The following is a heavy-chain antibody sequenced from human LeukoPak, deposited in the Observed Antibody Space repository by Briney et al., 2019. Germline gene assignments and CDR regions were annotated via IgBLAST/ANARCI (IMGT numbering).Heavy chain of an antibody. CDR3: ARRNYDILTGYYAVDY. V-gene: IGHV4-39*01. Sequence: SETLSLTCTVSLGCISSSTYYWVWIRQPPGKGLEWIGTIYYSGSTSYNPSLKSRVTISVDTSKNQFSLKLSSVTAADTAVYYCARRNYDILTGYYAVDYWGQGTLVAVSS. J-gene: IGHJ4*02. D-gene: IGHD3-9*01. CDR1: LGCISSSTYY. CDR2: IYYSGST.